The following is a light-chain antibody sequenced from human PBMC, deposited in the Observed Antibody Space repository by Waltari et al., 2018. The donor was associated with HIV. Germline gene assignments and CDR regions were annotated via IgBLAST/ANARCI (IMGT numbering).Light chain of an antibody. CDR2: RSY. CDR3: AAWDDNHVV. Sequence: QSVLTQPPSASGTPGPRVTISCSGSSTNIGRYYVYWYQQLPGTAPKLLIYRSYQRPSGVPDRFSGSKSGTSASLAISGLRSEDEADYYCAAWDDNHVVFGGGTKLTVL. CDR1: STNIGRYY. V-gene: IGLV1-47*01. J-gene: IGLJ2*01.